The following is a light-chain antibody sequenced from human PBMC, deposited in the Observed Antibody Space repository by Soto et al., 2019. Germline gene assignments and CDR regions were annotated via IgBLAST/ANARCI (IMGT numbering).Light chain of an antibody. CDR2: DVS. Sequence: QSVLTHPASVSGSPGQSITISCTGTSSDVGGYNYVAWYQHHPGKAPKVMIYDVSNRPSGVSNRFSGSKSGNTASLTISGLQAEDEADYYCSSYTSTSTLVIFGGGTKLTVL. V-gene: IGLV2-14*03. CDR3: SSYTSTSTLVI. J-gene: IGLJ2*01. CDR1: SSDVGGYNY.